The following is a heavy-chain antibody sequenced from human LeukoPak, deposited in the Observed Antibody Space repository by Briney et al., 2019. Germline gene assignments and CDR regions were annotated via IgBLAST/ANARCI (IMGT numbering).Heavy chain of an antibody. Sequence: GASVKVSCKASGYTFTSYGISWVRQAPGQGLEWMGWISAYNGNTNYAQKLQGRVTMTTDTSTSTAYMELRSLRSDDTAVYYCARDGPLINASGWFDPWGQGTLVTVSS. CDR2: ISAYNGNT. CDR1: GYTFTSYG. V-gene: IGHV1-18*01. J-gene: IGHJ5*02. CDR3: ARDGPLINASGWFDP. D-gene: IGHD3-16*01.